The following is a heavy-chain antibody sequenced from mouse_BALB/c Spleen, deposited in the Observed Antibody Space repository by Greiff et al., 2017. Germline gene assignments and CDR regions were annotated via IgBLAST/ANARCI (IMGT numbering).Heavy chain of an antibody. D-gene: IGHD6-1*01. V-gene: IGHV14-3*02. CDR2: IDPANGNT. J-gene: IGHJ4*01. CDR1: GFNIKDTY. CDR3: APFCYYAMDY. Sequence: VQLQQSGAELVKPGASVKLSCTASGFNIKDTYMHWVKQRPEQGLEWIGRIDPANGNTKYDPKFQGKATITADTSSNTAYLQLSSLTSEDTAVYYCAPFCYYAMDYWGQGTSVTVSS.